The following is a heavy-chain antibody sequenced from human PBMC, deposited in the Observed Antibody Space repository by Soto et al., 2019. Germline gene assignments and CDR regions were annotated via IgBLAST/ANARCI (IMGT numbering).Heavy chain of an antibody. V-gene: IGHV1-69*12. CDR3: ARREITGTTGEFDY. CDR2: IIPIFGTA. J-gene: IGHJ4*02. Sequence: QVQLVQSGAEVKKPGSSVKVSCKASGGTFSSYAISWVRQAPGQGLEWMGGIIPIFGTANYAQKFQGRVTITADESTSTAYREMSSLRSEDTAVYYCARREITGTTGEFDYWGQGTLVTVSS. CDR1: GGTFSSYA. D-gene: IGHD1-20*01.